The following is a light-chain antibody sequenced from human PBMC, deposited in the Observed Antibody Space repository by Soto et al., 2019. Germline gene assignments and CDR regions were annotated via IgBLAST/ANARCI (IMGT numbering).Light chain of an antibody. Sequence: SYALTQPPSVSVAPGQTATITCGGHNIGGKSVRWYQQRPGQAPVVVVYDDSDRPSGIPERFSGSNSGNTATLTITSVEAGDEADYFCQVLDGGTDQNYVFGPGTKGTVL. CDR1: NIGGKS. CDR2: DDS. CDR3: QVLDGGTDQNYV. J-gene: IGLJ1*01. V-gene: IGLV3-21*02.